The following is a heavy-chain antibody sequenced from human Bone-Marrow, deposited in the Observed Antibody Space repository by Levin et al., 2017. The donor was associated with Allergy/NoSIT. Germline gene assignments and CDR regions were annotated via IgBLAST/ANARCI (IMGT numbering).Heavy chain of an antibody. D-gene: IGHD6-13*01. J-gene: IGHJ5*02. CDR3: ARPPVSSSWHWFDP. Sequence: PMASVKVSCKASGYSFTNFYIHWVRHVPGQGFEWMGWINPGSGGSIPAQKFQGRVTMTRDTSLSTAYLQLDSLTSDDTAIYYCARPPVSSSWHWFDPWGQGTLVTVSS. CDR2: INPGSGGS. V-gene: IGHV1-2*02. CDR1: GYSFTNFY.